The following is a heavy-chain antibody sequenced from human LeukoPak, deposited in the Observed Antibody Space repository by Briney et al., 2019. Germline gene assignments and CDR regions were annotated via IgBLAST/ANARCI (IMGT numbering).Heavy chain of an antibody. J-gene: IGHJ4*02. V-gene: IGHV3-30*18. Sequence: GRSLRLSCAASGFTFSSYGMHWVRQAPGKGLEWVAVISYDGSNKYYADSVKGRFTISRDNSKNTLYLQMNSLRAEDTAVYYCAKDLDGSSWDGDYWGQGTLVTVSS. CDR3: AKDLDGSSWDGDY. D-gene: IGHD6-13*01. CDR1: GFTFSSYG. CDR2: ISYDGSNK.